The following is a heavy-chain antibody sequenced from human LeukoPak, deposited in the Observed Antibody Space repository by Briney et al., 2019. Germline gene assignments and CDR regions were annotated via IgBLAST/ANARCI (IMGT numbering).Heavy chain of an antibody. J-gene: IGHJ4*02. D-gene: IGHD1-7*01. V-gene: IGHV4-59*01. Sequence: PSETLSLTCNVSGDSLGRYYWSWIRQPPGKILEWLGHVYFSGVTTYNPSLKSRVTISVDTSKNQFSLKLNSVTAADTAVYYCARESGVSGSTVDFDYWGQGTLVTVSS. CDR2: VYFSGVT. CDR1: GDSLGRYY. CDR3: ARESGVSGSTVDFDY.